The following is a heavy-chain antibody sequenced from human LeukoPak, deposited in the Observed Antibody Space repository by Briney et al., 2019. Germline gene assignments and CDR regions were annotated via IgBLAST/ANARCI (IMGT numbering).Heavy chain of an antibody. CDR3: ARVISSWADYYYYGMDV. J-gene: IGHJ6*02. Sequence: GGSLRLSCAASGFTFTNYAMSWVRQAPGKGLEWVSAISSSGSDTYYADPVKGRFTVSRDNFKNTLYLQMNRLRAEDTAVYYCARVISSWADYYYYGMDVWGQGTTVTVSS. D-gene: IGHD6-13*01. V-gene: IGHV3-23*01. CDR2: ISSSGSDT. CDR1: GFTFTNYA.